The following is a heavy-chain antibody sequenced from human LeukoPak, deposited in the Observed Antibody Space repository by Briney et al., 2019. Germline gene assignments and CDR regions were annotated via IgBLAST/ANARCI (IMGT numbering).Heavy chain of an antibody. Sequence: PSETLSLTCEVSGGSISSHYWTWIRQSPGKGLEWIGNVYKSGSTKYHSSLQSRVTISVDTSKNQLALKLRSVTAADTAVYFCARERCSSVSCFGDMDVWGKGTAVTVS. CDR3: ARERCSSVSCFGDMDV. V-gene: IGHV4-59*11. CDR2: VYKSGST. J-gene: IGHJ6*03. D-gene: IGHD2-2*01. CDR1: GGSISSHY.